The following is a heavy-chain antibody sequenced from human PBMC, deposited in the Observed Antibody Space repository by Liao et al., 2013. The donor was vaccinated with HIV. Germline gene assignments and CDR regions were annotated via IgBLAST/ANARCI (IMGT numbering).Heavy chain of an antibody. Sequence: QVQLQQWGAGLLKPSETLSLTCAVYGGSFSGYYWSWIRQPPGKGLEWIGEINHGGSVNYNPSLKSRVTISVDTPKNQFSLNLTSVTAADTAVYYCARGRLGLLWYLDFWGRGTLVTVSS. CDR3: ARGRLGLLWYLDF. J-gene: IGHJ2*01. V-gene: IGHV4-34*01. CDR2: INHGGSV. CDR1: GGSFSGYY. D-gene: IGHD6-19*01.